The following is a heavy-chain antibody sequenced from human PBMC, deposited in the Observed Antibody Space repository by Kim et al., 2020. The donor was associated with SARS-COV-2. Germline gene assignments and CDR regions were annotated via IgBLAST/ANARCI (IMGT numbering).Heavy chain of an antibody. V-gene: IGHV3-7*03. Sequence: DKYYVDSVNGRFTISRDNAKKSLYLRMNSLRGDDTAVYFCAGTTGVFAYEMWGHGTMVAVSS. CDR3: AGTTGVFAYEM. D-gene: IGHD4-17*01. CDR2: DK. J-gene: IGHJ3*02.